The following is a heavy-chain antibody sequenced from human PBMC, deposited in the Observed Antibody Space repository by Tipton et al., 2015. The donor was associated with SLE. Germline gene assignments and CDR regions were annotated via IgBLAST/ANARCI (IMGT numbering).Heavy chain of an antibody. CDR3: ARKGPSWYSYYYMDV. D-gene: IGHD2-15*01. V-gene: IGHV3-33*08. J-gene: IGHJ6*03. CDR2: IWYDGSNK. Sequence: RSLRLSCAASGFTFSSYGMHWVRQAPGKGREGVSVIWYDGSNKYYADSAKGRFTISRDNAKNSLYLQMNSLRAEDTAVYYCARKGPSWYSYYYMDVWDKGPTVSVSS. CDR1: GFTFSSYG.